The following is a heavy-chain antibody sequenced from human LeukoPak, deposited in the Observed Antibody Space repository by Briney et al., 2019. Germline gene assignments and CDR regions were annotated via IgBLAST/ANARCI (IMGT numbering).Heavy chain of an antibody. Sequence: SETLSLTCTVSRGSISSSSYYWGWIRQPPGKGLEWFGSIYYSGSTYYNPSLKSRVTISVDTSKNQFSLKLSSVTATGTAMYYCASLGSGSYTPTLYFDYWGQRTLVTVSS. CDR1: RGSISSSSYY. J-gene: IGHJ4*02. V-gene: IGHV4-39*01. D-gene: IGHD6-19*01. CDR2: IYYSGST. CDR3: ASLGSGSYTPTLYFDY.